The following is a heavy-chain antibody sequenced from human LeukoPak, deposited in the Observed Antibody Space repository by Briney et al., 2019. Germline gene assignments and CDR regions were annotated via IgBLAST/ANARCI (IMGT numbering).Heavy chain of an antibody. J-gene: IGHJ5*01. V-gene: IGHV4-34*01. D-gene: IGHD3-10*01. Sequence: SETLSLTCAVYGGSFSGYYWSWIRQPPGKGLEWIGEINHSGSTNYNPSLKSRVTISVDTSKNQFSLELSSVTAADTAVYYCARSPRYYYGSGTKRGNWFDSWGQGTLVTVSS. CDR3: ARSPRYYYGSGTKRGNWFDS. CDR2: INHSGST. CDR1: GGSFSGYY.